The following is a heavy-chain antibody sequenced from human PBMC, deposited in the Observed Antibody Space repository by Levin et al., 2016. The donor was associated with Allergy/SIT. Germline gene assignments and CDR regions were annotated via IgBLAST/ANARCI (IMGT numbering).Heavy chain of an antibody. CDR1: GFTFSSYA. D-gene: IGHD3-22*01. CDR2: ISGSGGSI. Sequence: GESLKISCAASGFTFSSYAMSWVRQAPGKGLEWVSSISGSGGSIYYADSVKGRFTISRDNAKNSLHLQMNSLRAEDTAVYYCARRYYDTSGYPFDYWGQGTLVTVSS. CDR3: ARRYYDTSGYPFDY. J-gene: IGHJ4*02. V-gene: IGHV3-23*01.